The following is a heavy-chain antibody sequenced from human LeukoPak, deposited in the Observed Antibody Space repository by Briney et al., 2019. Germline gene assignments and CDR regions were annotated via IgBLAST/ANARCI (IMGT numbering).Heavy chain of an antibody. J-gene: IGHJ5*02. CDR3: VRDGGNYWFDP. V-gene: IGHV3-74*01. CDR2: ISSDGTNT. D-gene: IGHD4-23*01. Sequence: GKSLRLSCAASGFTFSTYWMHWVRQAPGKGLVWVSRISSDGTNTGYADSVKGRFTISRDNAKNTVYLQMNSLRAEDTAVYYCVRDGGNYWFDPWGQGTLSPSPQ. CDR1: GFTFSTYW.